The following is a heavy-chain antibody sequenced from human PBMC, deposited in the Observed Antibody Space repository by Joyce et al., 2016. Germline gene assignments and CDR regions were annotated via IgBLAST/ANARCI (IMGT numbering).Heavy chain of an antibody. V-gene: IGHV4-39*07. J-gene: IGHJ3*01. Sequence: QVQLQESGPGLVKPSETLSLTCTVSGDSINNGDYYWAWRRQPPGKGLEWMGSLHEATTTYHNPSLKSRMFMSVDTSKNQFSLKVDSVTAADTAVYYCARDFSMIIDVFELWGLGTLVTVSS. CDR3: ARDFSMIIDVFEL. D-gene: IGHD3-22*01. CDR1: GDSINNGDYY. CDR2: LHEATTT.